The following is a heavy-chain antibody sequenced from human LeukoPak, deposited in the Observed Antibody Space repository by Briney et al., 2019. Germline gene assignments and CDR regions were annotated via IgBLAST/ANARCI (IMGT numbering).Heavy chain of an antibody. CDR1: GYSISSGYY. V-gene: IGHV4-38-2*01. J-gene: IGHJ4*02. CDR3: ARHEIRAMVPYYFDY. Sequence: SETLSLTCAVSGYSISSGYYWGWIRQPPGKGLEWIGSIYHSGSTYYNPSLKSRVTISVDTSKNQFSLKLSSVTAADTAVYYCARHEIRAMVPYYFDYWGQGTLVTVSS. D-gene: IGHD5-18*01. CDR2: IYHSGST.